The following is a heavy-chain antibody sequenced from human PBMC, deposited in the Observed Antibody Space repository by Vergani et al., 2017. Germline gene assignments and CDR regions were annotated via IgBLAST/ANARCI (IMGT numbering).Heavy chain of an antibody. D-gene: IGHD3-22*01. CDR1: GCSVSSGSYY. J-gene: IGHJ3*02. V-gene: IGHV4-61*01. CDR3: ARGIASSGSDAFDI. CDR2: IYYSGST. Sequence: QVQLQESGPGLVKPSETLSLTCTVSGCSVSSGSYYWSWIRQPPGKGLAWIGYIYYSGSTNYNPSLKSRGTISVETSKNQFSLKLSSVTAADTAVYYCARGIASSGSDAFDIWGQGTMVTVSS.